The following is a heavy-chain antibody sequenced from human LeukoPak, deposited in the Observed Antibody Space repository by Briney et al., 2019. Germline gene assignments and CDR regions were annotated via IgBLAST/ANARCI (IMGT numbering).Heavy chain of an antibody. V-gene: IGHV2-5*02. CDR3: ARIPPWYYYDYDIVFDY. Sequence: SGPTLVKPTQTLTLTCTFSGFSLSTSGVGVGWIRQPPGKALEWLALIYWDDDKRYSPSLKSRLTITKDTSKNQVVLTMTNMDPVDTATYYCARIPPWYYYDYDIVFDYWGQGTLVTVSS. J-gene: IGHJ4*02. D-gene: IGHD3-22*01. CDR1: GFSLSTSGVG. CDR2: IYWDDDK.